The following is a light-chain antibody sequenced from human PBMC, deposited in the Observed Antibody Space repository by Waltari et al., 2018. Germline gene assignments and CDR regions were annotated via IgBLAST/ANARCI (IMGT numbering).Light chain of an antibody. Sequence: EIVLTQSPATLSLSPGERATLSCRASHNINNFLAWYQQRPGQAPRLLIYDGSNRATGIPARFSGSGSGTDFTLTISSLEPEDFAVYYCQQRSKWPPWTFGQGTKVEVK. V-gene: IGKV3-11*01. J-gene: IGKJ1*01. CDR1: HNINNF. CDR3: QQRSKWPPWT. CDR2: DGS.